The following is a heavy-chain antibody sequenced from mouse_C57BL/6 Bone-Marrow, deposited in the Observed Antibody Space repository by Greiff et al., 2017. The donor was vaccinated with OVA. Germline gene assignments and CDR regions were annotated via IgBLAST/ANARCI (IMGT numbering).Heavy chain of an antibody. CDR1: GFSLTSYG. Sequence: QVQLQQSGPGLVAPSQSLSITCTVSGFSLTSYGVSWVRQPPGKGLEWLGVIWGDGSTNYHSALISRLSISKDNSKSQVFLKLNSLQTDDTATDYWAKRGGLLRYFDVWGTGTTVTVSS. D-gene: IGHD2-3*01. J-gene: IGHJ1*03. V-gene: IGHV2-3*01. CDR3: AKRGGLLRYFDV. CDR2: IWGDGST.